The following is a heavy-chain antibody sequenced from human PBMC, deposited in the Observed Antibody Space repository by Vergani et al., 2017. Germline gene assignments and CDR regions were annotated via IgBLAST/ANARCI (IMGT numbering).Heavy chain of an antibody. CDR1: GDSVSSNSAA. CDR3: ARGGDYGDYWWARGHTKHAFDI. V-gene: IGHV6-1*01. J-gene: IGHJ3*02. CDR2: TYYRSKWYN. Sequence: QVQLQQSGPGLVKPSQTLSLTCAISGDSVSSNSAAWNWIRQSPSRGLEWLGRTYYRSKWYNDYAVSVKSRITINPDTSKNQFSLQLNSVTPEDTAVYYCARGGDYGDYWWARGHTKHAFDIWGQGTMVTVSS. D-gene: IGHD4-17*01.